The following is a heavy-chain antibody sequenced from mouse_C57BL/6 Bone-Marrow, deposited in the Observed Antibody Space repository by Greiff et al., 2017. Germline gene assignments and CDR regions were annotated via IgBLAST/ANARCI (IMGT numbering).Heavy chain of an antibody. Sequence: VQLQQSGPELVKPGASVKLSCKASGYTFTSYDINWVKQRPGQGLEWIGWIYPRDGSTKYNEKFKGKATLTVATYSSTAYMELHSLTSEDSAVYFCARLEFYGSSGGWYFDDWGKGTTVTVSS. D-gene: IGHD1-1*01. CDR1: GYTFTSYD. CDR2: IYPRDGST. V-gene: IGHV1-85*01. J-gene: IGHJ1*03. CDR3: ARLEFYGSSGGWYFDD.